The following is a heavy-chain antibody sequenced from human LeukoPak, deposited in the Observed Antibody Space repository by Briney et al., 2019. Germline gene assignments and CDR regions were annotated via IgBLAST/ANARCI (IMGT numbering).Heavy chain of an antibody. J-gene: IGHJ4*02. D-gene: IGHD3-10*01. CDR2: ISGSGGST. CDR1: GFTFSSYA. Sequence: PGGSLRLSCAASGFTFSSYAMSWVRQAPGKGLEWVSAISGSGGSTYYAGSVKGRFTISRDNSKNTLYLQMNSLRAEDTAVYSCAKSISGILNLYFDYWGQGTLVTVYS. V-gene: IGHV3-23*01. CDR3: AKSISGILNLYFDY.